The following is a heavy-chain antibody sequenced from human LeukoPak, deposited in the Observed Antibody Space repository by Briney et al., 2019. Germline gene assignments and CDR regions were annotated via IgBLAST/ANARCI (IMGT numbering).Heavy chain of an antibody. CDR3: ARDQRVMVRGVITTIDY. CDR2: ISAYNGNT. D-gene: IGHD3-10*01. V-gene: IGHV1-18*04. CDR1: GYTFTSYG. J-gene: IGHJ4*02. Sequence: ASVKVSCKASGYTFTSYGISWVRQPPGQGLEWMGWISAYNGNTNYAQKLQGRVTMTTDTSTSTAYMELRSLRSDDTAVYYCARDQRVMVRGVITTIDYWGQGTLVTVSS.